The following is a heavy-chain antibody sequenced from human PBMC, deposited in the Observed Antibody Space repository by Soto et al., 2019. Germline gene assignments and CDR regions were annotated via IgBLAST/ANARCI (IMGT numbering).Heavy chain of an antibody. D-gene: IGHD5-18*01. CDR1: GGTFSSYT. V-gene: IGHV1-69*02. CDR2: IIPILGIA. Sequence: QVQLVQSGAEVKKPGSSVKVSCKASGGTFSSYTISWVRQAPGQGLEWMGRIIPILGIANYAQKFQGRVTITADKSTSTAYMELSSLRSEDTAVYYCALNPKSTAMVTRFDYWGQGTLVTVSS. J-gene: IGHJ4*02. CDR3: ALNPKSTAMVTRFDY.